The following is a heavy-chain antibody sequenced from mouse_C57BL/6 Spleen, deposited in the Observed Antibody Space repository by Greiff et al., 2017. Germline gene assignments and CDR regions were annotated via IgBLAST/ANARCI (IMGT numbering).Heavy chain of an antibody. CDR1: GFNIKDDY. V-gene: IGHV14-4*01. J-gene: IGHJ3*01. Sequence: VHVKQSGAELVRPGASVKLSCTASGFNIKDDYMHWVKQRPEQGLEWIGWIDPENGDTEYASKFQGKATITADTSSNTAYLQLSSLTSEDSAVYYCTTGGSSPAWFAYWGQGTLVTVSA. D-gene: IGHD1-1*01. CDR2: IDPENGDT. CDR3: TTGGSSPAWFAY.